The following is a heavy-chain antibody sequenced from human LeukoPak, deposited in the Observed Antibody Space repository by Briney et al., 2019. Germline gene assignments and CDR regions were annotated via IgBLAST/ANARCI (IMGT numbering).Heavy chain of an antibody. Sequence: KPGGPLRLSCAASGFTFSGSNLNWVRQAPGKGLEWVSSISTSSSYIYYGDSVKGRFTISRDNAKKSLYLQMNSLRAEDTAVYYCAGMDIVVVPALVSYMDVLGKGTTVTVSS. CDR2: ISTSSSYI. V-gene: IGHV3-21*01. CDR3: AGMDIVVVPALVSYMDV. CDR1: GFTFSGSN. J-gene: IGHJ6*03. D-gene: IGHD2-2*03.